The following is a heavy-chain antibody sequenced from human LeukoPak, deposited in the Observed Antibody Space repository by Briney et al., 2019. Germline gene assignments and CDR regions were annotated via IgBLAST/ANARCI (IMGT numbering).Heavy chain of an antibody. V-gene: IGHV4-59*01. CDR3: ARSLTY. J-gene: IGHJ4*02. D-gene: IGHD3-16*02. CDR2: IYYSGST. CDR1: GGSISSYY. Sequence: PSETLSLTCTVSGGSISSYYWSWIRQPPGKGLEWIGYIYYSGSTNYNPSLKSRVTISVDTSKNQFSLKLSSVPAADTAVYYCARSLTYWGQGTLVTVSS.